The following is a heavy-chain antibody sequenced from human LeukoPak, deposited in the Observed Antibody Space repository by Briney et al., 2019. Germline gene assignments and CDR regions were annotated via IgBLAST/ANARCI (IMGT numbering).Heavy chain of an antibody. V-gene: IGHV4-59*01. CDR1: GGSISNYY. J-gene: IGHJ4*02. CDR3: ARVGTTGSSVAYDY. CDR2: IYNSGST. Sequence: SETLSLTCTVSGGSISNYYWRWIRQPPGKGLEWIGYIYNSGSTNYNPSLKSRVTISVDTSKNQLSLNLRSVTAADTAAYYCARVGTTGSSVAYDYWGQGTLVTVSS. D-gene: IGHD1-26*01.